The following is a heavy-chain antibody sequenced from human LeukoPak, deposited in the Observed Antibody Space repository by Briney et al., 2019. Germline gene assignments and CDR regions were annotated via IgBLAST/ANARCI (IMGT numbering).Heavy chain of an antibody. Sequence: GGSLRLSCLASGFTFSSYSMHWVRQAPGKGLEWVAVILFDVSNKYYTDSVKGRFTISRDNSKNTLFLQMNTLSAEDTGVYYCAKDWGYGSGTYFTGWGQGTLVTVSS. CDR3: AKDWGYGSGTYFTG. CDR2: ILFDVSNK. D-gene: IGHD3-10*01. V-gene: IGHV3-30-3*01. CDR1: GFTFSSYS. J-gene: IGHJ4*02.